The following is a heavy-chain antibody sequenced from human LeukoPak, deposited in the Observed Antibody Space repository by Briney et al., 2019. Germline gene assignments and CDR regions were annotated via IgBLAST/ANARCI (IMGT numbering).Heavy chain of an antibody. CDR1: GFTFSSYG. V-gene: IGHV3-30*02. Sequence: GGSLRLSCAASGFTFSSYGMHWVRQAPGKGLEWVAFIRYDGSNKYYADSVKGRFTISRDNSKNTLYLQMNSLRAEDTALYYCAKDNRGYYDSSGWGYYFDYWGQGTLVTVSS. CDR2: IRYDGSNK. J-gene: IGHJ4*02. CDR3: AKDNRGYYDSSGWGYYFDY. D-gene: IGHD3-22*01.